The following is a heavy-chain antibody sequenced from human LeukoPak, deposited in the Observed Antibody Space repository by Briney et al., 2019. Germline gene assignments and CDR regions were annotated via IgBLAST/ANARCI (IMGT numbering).Heavy chain of an antibody. CDR3: ARDGSGAAAGMGGFDP. D-gene: IGHD6-13*01. CDR1: GGSFSGYY. J-gene: IGHJ5*02. Sequence: SETLSLTCAVYGGSFSGYYWSWIRQPPGKGLEWIGEINHSGSTNYNPSLKSRVTISVDTSKNQFSLKLSSVTAADTAVYYCARDGSGAAAGMGGFDPWGQGTLVTVSS. V-gene: IGHV4-34*01. CDR2: INHSGST.